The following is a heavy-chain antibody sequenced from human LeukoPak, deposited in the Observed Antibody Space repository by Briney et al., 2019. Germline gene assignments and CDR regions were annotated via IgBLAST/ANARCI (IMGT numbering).Heavy chain of an antibody. CDR1: RFTFSSYA. Sequence: GGSMRLSCAASRFTFSSYAMSWVRQAPGKGLEWVSSISGSGGSTYYADSVKGRFTISRDNFKNTVDLQMISVTAEDTAMYFCAKGLGTGSVLARPLHYWGQGTLVTVSS. V-gene: IGHV3-23*01. D-gene: IGHD3-10*01. CDR3: AKGLGTGSVLARPLHY. J-gene: IGHJ4*02. CDR2: ISGSGGST.